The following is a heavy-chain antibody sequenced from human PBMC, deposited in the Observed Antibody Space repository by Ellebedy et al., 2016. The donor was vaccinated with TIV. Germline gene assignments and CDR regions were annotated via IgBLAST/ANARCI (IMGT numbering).Heavy chain of an antibody. D-gene: IGHD5-18*01. CDR2: ISAYNGNT. V-gene: IGHV1-18*01. J-gene: IGHJ4*02. CDR1: GYTFTSYG. Sequence: AASVKVSCKASGYTFTSYGISWVRQAPGQGLEWMGWISAYNGNTNYAQKLQGRVTMTRDTSISTAYMELSRLRSDDTAVYYCAIIQPTRYFDYWGQGTLVTVSS. CDR3: AIIQPTRYFDY.